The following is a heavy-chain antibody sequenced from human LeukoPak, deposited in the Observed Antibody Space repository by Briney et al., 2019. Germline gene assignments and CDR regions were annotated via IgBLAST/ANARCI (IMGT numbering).Heavy chain of an antibody. Sequence: GGPLRLSCAASGFTFSSYWMHWVRQAPGKGLVWVSRINSDGSSTSYADSVKGRFTISRDNAKNTLYLQMNSLRAEDTAVYYCARGGYSSSWYRGGDAFDIWGQGTMVTVSS. D-gene: IGHD6-13*01. J-gene: IGHJ3*02. CDR3: ARGGYSSSWYRGGDAFDI. V-gene: IGHV3-74*01. CDR2: INSDGSST. CDR1: GFTFSSYW.